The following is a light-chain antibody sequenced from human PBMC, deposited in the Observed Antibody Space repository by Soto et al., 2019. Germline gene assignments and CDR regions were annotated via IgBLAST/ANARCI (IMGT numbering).Light chain of an antibody. CDR1: QSVSNY. J-gene: IGKJ5*01. Sequence: EIVLTQSPATLSLSPGERATLSCRASQSVSNYLAWYQQKPGQAPRLLIPDASNRATGIPVRFSGSGSGTDFTLTISSLEAEDSAVYYCQQRSNWPSITFGQGTRLEI. CDR2: DAS. CDR3: QQRSNWPSIT. V-gene: IGKV3-11*01.